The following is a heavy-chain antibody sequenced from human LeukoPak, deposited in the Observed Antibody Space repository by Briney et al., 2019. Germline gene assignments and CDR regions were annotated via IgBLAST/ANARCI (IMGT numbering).Heavy chain of an antibody. V-gene: IGHV4-59*13. J-gene: IGHJ4*02. D-gene: IGHD3-10*01. CDR1: GGFISQEY. CDR3: ARQNGPLWFGELFYFDY. Sequence: SETLSLTCTVSGGFISQEYWSWIRQPPGKGLEWIGYIYNSGSASYNPSLGSRVTMSVDTSKKQISLKLRSVTAADTAMYYCARQNGPLWFGELFYFDYWGQGTLVTVSS. CDR2: IYNSGSA.